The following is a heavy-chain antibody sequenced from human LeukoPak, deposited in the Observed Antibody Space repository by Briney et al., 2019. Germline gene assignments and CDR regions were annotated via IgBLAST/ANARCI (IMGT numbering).Heavy chain of an antibody. J-gene: IGHJ4*02. CDR3: ARARKGSGWYRGTYYFDY. V-gene: IGHV4-34*01. CDR2: INHSGST. Sequence: SETLSLTCAVYGGSFSGYYWSWIRQPPGKGLEWIGEINHSGSTNYNPSLKSRVTISVDTSKNQFSLKLSSVTAADTAVYYCARARKGSGWYRGTYYFDYWGQGTLVTVSS. CDR1: GGSFSGYY. D-gene: IGHD6-19*01.